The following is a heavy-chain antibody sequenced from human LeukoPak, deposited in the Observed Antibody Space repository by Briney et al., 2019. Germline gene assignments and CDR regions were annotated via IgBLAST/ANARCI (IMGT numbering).Heavy chain of an antibody. CDR1: GGSFSAYY. CDR3: AREGLTNAYSPLGY. D-gene: IGHD4-11*01. Sequence: SETLSLTCAVYGGSFSAYYWTWVRQPPGMGLQWIGEIKQRENTNYNPSLKSRVTISIDPSKNQISLKLTSVTAADTGVYYCAREGLTNAYSPLGYRSQGTLVIVSS. V-gene: IGHV4-34*01. J-gene: IGHJ4*02. CDR2: IKQRENT.